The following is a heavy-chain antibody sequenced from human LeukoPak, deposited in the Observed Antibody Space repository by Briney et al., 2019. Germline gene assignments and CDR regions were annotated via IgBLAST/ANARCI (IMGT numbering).Heavy chain of an antibody. J-gene: IGHJ4*02. V-gene: IGHV3-64D*06. CDR1: GFTFSSYA. CDR2: ISSNGGST. Sequence: GGPLRLSCSASGFTFSSYAMHWVRQAPGKGLEYVSAISSNGGSTYYADSVKCRFTISRDNSKNTLYLQMSSLRAEDTAVYYCVKEGYCSVGSCYPRVDYWGQGTLVTVSS. CDR3: VKEGYCSVGSCYPRVDY. D-gene: IGHD2-15*01.